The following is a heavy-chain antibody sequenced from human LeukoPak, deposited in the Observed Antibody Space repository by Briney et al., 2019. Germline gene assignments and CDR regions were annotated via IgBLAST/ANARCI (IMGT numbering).Heavy chain of an antibody. Sequence: GASVKVSFKASGYTFTSYYMHWVRQAPGQGLEWMGIINPSGGSTSYAQKFQGRVTMTRDMSTSTVYMELSSLRSEDTAVYYCARAPRLSPFDPWGQGTLVTVSS. CDR2: INPSGGST. J-gene: IGHJ5*02. V-gene: IGHV1-46*01. CDR3: ARAPRLSPFDP. CDR1: GYTFTSYY.